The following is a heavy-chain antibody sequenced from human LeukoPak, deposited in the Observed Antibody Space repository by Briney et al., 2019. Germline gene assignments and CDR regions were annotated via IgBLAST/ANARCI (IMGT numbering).Heavy chain of an antibody. CDR3: ARHGDAPFYDYVWGSYRPQYYFDY. J-gene: IGHJ4*02. D-gene: IGHD3-16*02. V-gene: IGHV4-59*08. Sequence: PSETLSLTCTVSGGSISSYYWSWIRRPPGKGLEWIGYIYYSGSTNYNPSLKSRVTISVDTSKNQFSLKLSSVTAADTAVYYCARHGDAPFYDYVWGSYRPQYYFDYWGQGTLVTVSS. CDR2: IYYSGST. CDR1: GGSISSYY.